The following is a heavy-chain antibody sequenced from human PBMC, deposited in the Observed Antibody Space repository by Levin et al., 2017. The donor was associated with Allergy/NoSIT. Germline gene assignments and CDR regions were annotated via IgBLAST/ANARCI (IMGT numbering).Heavy chain of an antibody. CDR1: GFTFNNAW. CDR3: TTVRDGSTSFYYYYYMDV. D-gene: IGHD2-2*01. V-gene: IGHV3-15*01. Sequence: PGGSLRLSCAASGFTFNNAWMSWVRQAPGKGLEWVGRIKSKTDGGTTDYAAPVKGRFTISRDDSKNTLYLQINSLKTEDTAVYYCTTVRDGSTSFYYYYYMDVWGKGTTVTVSS. CDR2: IKSKTDGGTT. J-gene: IGHJ6*03.